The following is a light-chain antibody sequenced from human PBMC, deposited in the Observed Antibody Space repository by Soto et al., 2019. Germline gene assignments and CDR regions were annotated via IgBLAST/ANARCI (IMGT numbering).Light chain of an antibody. V-gene: IGLV1-40*01. CDR3: QSYDISLSVSVV. CDR1: SSNIGAGYD. Sequence: QAVVTQPPSVSGAPGQRVTISCTGSSSNIGAGYDVQWYQQLPGAAPRLLIFGNTNRPSGVPDRFSGSRSGTSASLAISGLQAEDEADYYCQSYDISLSVSVVFGGGTSSPS. CDR2: GNT. J-gene: IGLJ2*01.